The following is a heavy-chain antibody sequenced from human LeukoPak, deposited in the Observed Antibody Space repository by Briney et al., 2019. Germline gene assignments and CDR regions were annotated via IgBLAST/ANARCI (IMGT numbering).Heavy chain of an antibody. CDR3: ARDETYGDYDDDYYYGMDV. J-gene: IGHJ6*02. CDR2: IIPILGIA. CDR1: GGTFGSYA. V-gene: IGHV1-69*04. D-gene: IGHD4-17*01. Sequence: GASVKVSCKASGGTFGSYAISWVRQAPGQGLEWMGRIIPILGIANYAQKFQGRVTITADKSTSTAYMELSSLRSEDTAVYYCARDETYGDYDDDYYYGMDVWGQGTTVTVSS.